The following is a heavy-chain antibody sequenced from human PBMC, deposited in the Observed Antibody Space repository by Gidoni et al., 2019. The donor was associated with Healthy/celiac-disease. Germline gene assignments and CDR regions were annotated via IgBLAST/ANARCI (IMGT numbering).Heavy chain of an antibody. V-gene: IGHV4-38-2*02. CDR3: AREGVEWEPYY. D-gene: IGHD1-26*01. J-gene: IGHJ4*02. CDR1: GYSISSGYY. Sequence: QVQLQESGPGLVTPSETLSLTCAVSGYSISSGYYWGWLRQPPGKGLEWIGGIYHSGSTYYNPSLKSRVTISVDTSKNQFSLKLSSVTAADTAVYYCAREGVEWEPYYWGQGTLVTVSS. CDR2: IYHSGST.